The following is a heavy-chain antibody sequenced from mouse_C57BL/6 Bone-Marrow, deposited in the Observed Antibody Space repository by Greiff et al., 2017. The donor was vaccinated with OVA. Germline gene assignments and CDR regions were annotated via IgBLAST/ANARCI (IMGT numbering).Heavy chain of an antibody. CDR2: ISNLAYSI. D-gene: IGHD2-1*01. J-gene: IGHJ4*01. V-gene: IGHV5-15*01. CDR1: GFTFSDYG. Sequence: EVKLVESGGGLVQPGGSLKLSCAASGFTFSDYGMAWVRQAPRKGPGWVAFISNLAYSIYYADTVKGRFPISSENAKITLYLEMSSLRSEDTAMYYCARHQYGNYAIDYWGQGTSVTVSS. CDR3: ARHQYGNYAIDY.